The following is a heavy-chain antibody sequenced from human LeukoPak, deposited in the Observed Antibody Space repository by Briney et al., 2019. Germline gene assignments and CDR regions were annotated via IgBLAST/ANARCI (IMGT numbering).Heavy chain of an antibody. D-gene: IGHD5-24*01. CDR3: ARDRGWLQFDY. V-gene: IGHV1-69*04. Sequence: SVKVSCKASGGTFSSYTISWERQAPGQGLEWMGRIIPILGIANYAQKFQGRVTITADKSTSTAYMELSSLRSEDTAVYYCARDRGWLQFDYWGQGTLVTASS. CDR2: IIPILGIA. J-gene: IGHJ4*02. CDR1: GGTFSSYT.